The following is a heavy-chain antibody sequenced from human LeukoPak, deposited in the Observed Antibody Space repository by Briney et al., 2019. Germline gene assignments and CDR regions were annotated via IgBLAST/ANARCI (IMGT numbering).Heavy chain of an antibody. D-gene: IGHD2-2*01. Sequence: GESLKISCKGSGYSFTSYWIGWVRQVPGKGLEWMGIIYPGDSDTRYSPSFQGQVTISADKSISTAYLQWSSLKASDTAMYYCARPVVPAAMVDAFDIWGQGTMVTVSS. CDR3: ARPVVPAAMVDAFDI. CDR1: GYSFTSYW. CDR2: IYPGDSDT. J-gene: IGHJ3*02. V-gene: IGHV5-51*01.